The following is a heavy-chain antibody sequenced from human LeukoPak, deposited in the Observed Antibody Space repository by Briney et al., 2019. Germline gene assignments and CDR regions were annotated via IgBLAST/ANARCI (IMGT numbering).Heavy chain of an antibody. D-gene: IGHD6-13*01. CDR1: GGTFSSYV. V-gene: IGHV1-69*05. CDR2: IIPIFGTA. Sequence: SVKVSCKASGGTFSSYVINWVRQAPGQGLEWMGGIIPIFGTANYAQKFQGRVTMTRNTSISTAYMELSSLRSEDTAVYYCARGRPGYSSSWYGDYWGQGTLVTVSS. CDR3: ARGRPGYSSSWYGDY. J-gene: IGHJ4*02.